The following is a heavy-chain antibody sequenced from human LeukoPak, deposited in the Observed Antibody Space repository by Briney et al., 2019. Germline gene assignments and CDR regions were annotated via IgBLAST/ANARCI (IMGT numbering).Heavy chain of an antibody. Sequence: PSETLSLTCAVYGGSFSGYYWSWIRQPPGKGLEWIGEINHSGSTNYNPSLKSRVTISVDTSKNQFSLKLGSVTAADTAVYYCARSITIFGVVQSIRRWFDPWGQGTLVTVSS. CDR2: INHSGST. CDR3: ARSITIFGVVQSIRRWFDP. CDR1: GGSFSGYY. J-gene: IGHJ5*02. V-gene: IGHV4-34*01. D-gene: IGHD3-3*01.